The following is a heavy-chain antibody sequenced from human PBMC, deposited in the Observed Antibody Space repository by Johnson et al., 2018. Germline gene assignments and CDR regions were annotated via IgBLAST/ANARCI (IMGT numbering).Heavy chain of an antibody. CDR3: AKDSPPKDS. Sequence: QEQLVESGGGVVQPGRTLRLSCAASGFTFSSYGMHWVRPAPGKGLEWVAVISYDGSNKYYADSVKGRFTISRDNSKNTLYLQMNSLRAEDTAVYYCAKDSPPKDSWGQGTMVTVSS. CDR2: ISYDGSNK. J-gene: IGHJ3*02. V-gene: IGHV3-30*18. CDR1: GFTFSSYG.